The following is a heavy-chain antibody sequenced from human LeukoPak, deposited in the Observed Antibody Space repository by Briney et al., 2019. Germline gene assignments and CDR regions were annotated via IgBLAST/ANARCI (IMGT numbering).Heavy chain of an antibody. J-gene: IGHJ6*03. D-gene: IGHD1-1*01. V-gene: IGHV3-33*06. CDR3: AKEYRNYYYMDV. CDR2: IWYDGSNK. CDR1: GFTFNTYD. Sequence: GGSLRLSCAASGFTFNTYDTHWVRQAPGKGLEWVAVIWYDGSNKYYADSVKGRFTISRDNSKNTLYLQMNSLRAEDTAVYYCAKEYRNYYYMDVWGKGTTVTVSS.